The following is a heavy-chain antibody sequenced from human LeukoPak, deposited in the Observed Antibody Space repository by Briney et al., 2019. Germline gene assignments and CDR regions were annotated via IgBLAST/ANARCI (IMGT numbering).Heavy chain of an antibody. V-gene: IGHV4-4*07. CDR3: ARVADYYESSGYYDY. CDR1: GGSISSYY. J-gene: IGHJ4*02. Sequence: SETLSLTCTVSGGSISSYYWSWIRQPAGKGLEWIGRIYTSGSTNYNPSLKSRVTISVDTSKNQFSLKLSSVTAADTAVYYCARVADYYESSGYYDYWGQGTLVTVSS. CDR2: IYTSGST. D-gene: IGHD3-22*01.